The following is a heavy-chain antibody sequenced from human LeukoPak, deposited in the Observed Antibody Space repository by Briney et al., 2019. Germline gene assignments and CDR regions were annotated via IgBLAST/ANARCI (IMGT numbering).Heavy chain of an antibody. V-gene: IGHV3-30-3*01. CDR1: GFTFSSYA. CDR3: AKGSYYDSSGSFYFDY. J-gene: IGHJ4*02. Sequence: GGSLRLSCAASGFTFSSYAMHWVRQAPGKGLEWVAVISYDGSNKYYADSVKGRFTISRNNSKNTLYLQMNSLRAEDTAVYYCAKGSYYDSSGSFYFDYWGQGTLVTVSS. CDR2: ISYDGSNK. D-gene: IGHD3-22*01.